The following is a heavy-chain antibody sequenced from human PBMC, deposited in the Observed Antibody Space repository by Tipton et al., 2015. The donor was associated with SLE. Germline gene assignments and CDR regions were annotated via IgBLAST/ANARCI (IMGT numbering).Heavy chain of an antibody. J-gene: IGHJ6*03. D-gene: IGHD2-15*01. CDR1: GGSISSYY. CDR2: ISSTGST. CDR3: TRDRTPDYYYYYMDV. V-gene: IGHV4-4*07. Sequence: TLSLTCIVSGGSISSYYWSWIRQPPGKGLEWIGRISSTGSTNYNPSLKSRVTMSVDTSENQFSLRVTSVTAADSAIYYCTRDRTPDYYYYYMDVWGKGTTVTVSS.